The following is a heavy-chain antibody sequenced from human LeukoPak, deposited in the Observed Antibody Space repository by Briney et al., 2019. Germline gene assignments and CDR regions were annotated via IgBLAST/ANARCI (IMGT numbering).Heavy chain of an antibody. CDR3: AGLFVGDCYSFLDY. CDR1: GGSFSGYY. CDR2: INHSGST. Sequence: PSETLSLTCAVYGGSFSGYYWSWIRQPPGKGLEWIGEINHSGSTNYNPSLKSRVTISVDTSKNQFSLKLSSVTAADTAVYYCAGLFVGDCYSFLDYWGQGTLVTVSS. V-gene: IGHV4-34*01. J-gene: IGHJ4*02. D-gene: IGHD2-21*02.